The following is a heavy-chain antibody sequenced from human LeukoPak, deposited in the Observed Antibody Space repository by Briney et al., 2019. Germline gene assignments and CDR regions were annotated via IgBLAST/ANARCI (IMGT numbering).Heavy chain of an antibody. CDR3: AKDPTGTYYHYFDY. Sequence: GGSLRLSCAASGFTFSDYGVHWVRQAPGKGLEWVAFIRYDGSNKYYADSVKGRFTISRDNSKNTLYLQMNSLRAEDTAVYYCAKDPTGTYYHYFDYWGQGTLVTVSS. V-gene: IGHV3-30*02. D-gene: IGHD1-26*01. CDR2: IRYDGSNK. CDR1: GFTFSDYG. J-gene: IGHJ4*02.